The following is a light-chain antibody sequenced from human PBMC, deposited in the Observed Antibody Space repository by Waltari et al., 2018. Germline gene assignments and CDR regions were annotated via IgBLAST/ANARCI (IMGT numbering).Light chain of an antibody. CDR3: QQGNTCPAT. V-gene: IGKV1-12*01. CDR1: QDISSA. J-gene: IGKJ1*01. CDR2: GVS. Sequence: EIQMTQSPSSVSASVGDRVTITCRATQDISSALAWYQQKRGQAPNLLIYGVSTMQSGAPARFSGSGSGTEFTLTISSLQPEDLATYFCQQGNTCPATFGQGTKVEIK.